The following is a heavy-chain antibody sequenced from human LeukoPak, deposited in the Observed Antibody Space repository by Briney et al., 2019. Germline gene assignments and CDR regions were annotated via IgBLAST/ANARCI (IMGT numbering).Heavy chain of an antibody. CDR3: ARDGHCSGGGCHTNFDY. D-gene: IGHD2-15*01. V-gene: IGHV3-33*01. CDR1: GFTFSSYG. Sequence: GRSLRLSCAASGFTFSSYGMHWVRQAPGKGLEWVAVIWYDGSNKYYADSVKGRFTISRDNSKSTLYLQMSSLRLEDSALYYCARDGHCSGGGCHTNFDYWGQGTLVTVSS. J-gene: IGHJ4*02. CDR2: IWYDGSNK.